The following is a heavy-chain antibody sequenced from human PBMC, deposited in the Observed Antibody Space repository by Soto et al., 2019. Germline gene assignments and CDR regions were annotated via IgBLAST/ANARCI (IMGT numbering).Heavy chain of an antibody. CDR3: ARVDRRVYYYFYGMDV. CDR2: IYYSGST. CDR1: GGSISSGGYY. J-gene: IGHJ6*02. D-gene: IGHD3-9*01. Sequence: SETLSLTCTVSGGSISSGGYYWSWIRQHPGKGLEWIGYIYYSGSTYYNPSLKSRVTISVDTSKNQFSLKLSSVTAADTAVYYCARVDRRVYYYFYGMDVWGQGTTVTVSS. V-gene: IGHV4-31*03.